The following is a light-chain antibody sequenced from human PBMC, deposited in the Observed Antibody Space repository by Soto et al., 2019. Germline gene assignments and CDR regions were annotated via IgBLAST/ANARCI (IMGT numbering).Light chain of an antibody. J-gene: IGKJ1*01. Sequence: EIEMTQSPATLSLAPGERVTLSCRAGQSVSSNYLAWYQQKPGQAPRLLIHGISNRATGVPDRFSGSGSGTDFTLTISRLEPEDFAVYYCQQYTAWPLTFGQGTKVDIK. CDR3: QQYTAWPLT. V-gene: IGKV3-20*01. CDR2: GIS. CDR1: QSVSSNY.